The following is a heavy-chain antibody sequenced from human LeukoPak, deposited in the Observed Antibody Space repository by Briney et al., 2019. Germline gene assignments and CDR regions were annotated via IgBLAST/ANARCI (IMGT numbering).Heavy chain of an antibody. V-gene: IGHV3-23*01. Sequence: GGSLRLSCAASGFTFDDYTMHWVRQAPGKGLEWVSDIGDSGATTYYADSVKGRFTISRDNSKNTLYLQMSSLRAEDTAVYFCASFHYYGSGAYYLSYWGQGTLVTVSS. CDR3: ASFHYYGSGAYYLSY. CDR2: IGDSGATT. D-gene: IGHD3-10*01. J-gene: IGHJ4*02. CDR1: GFTFDDYT.